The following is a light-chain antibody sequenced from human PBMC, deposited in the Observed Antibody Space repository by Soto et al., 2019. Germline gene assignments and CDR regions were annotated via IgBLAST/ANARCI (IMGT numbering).Light chain of an antibody. Sequence: QSVLTQPASVSGSPGQSITISCTGTSSDVGGYNYVSWYQQHPGKAPKLMIYDVSNRPSGVSNRFSGSKSANTASLTISGLQAEDDADYYCSSYTSSSTLVFGTGTKVTVL. CDR2: DVS. V-gene: IGLV2-14*01. J-gene: IGLJ1*01. CDR1: SSDVGGYNY. CDR3: SSYTSSSTLV.